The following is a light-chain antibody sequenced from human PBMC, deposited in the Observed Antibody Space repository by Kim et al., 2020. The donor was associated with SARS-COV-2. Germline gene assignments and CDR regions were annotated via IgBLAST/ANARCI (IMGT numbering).Light chain of an antibody. CDR2: DVS. CDR1: SSDVGGYNY. J-gene: IGLJ3*02. V-gene: IGLV2-14*03. CDR3: SSYTSSSTWV. Sequence: GQSITISCTGTSSDVGGYNYVSWYQKQPGKAPKLMIYDVSNRPSGVSNRFSGSKSGNTASLTISGLQAEDEADYYCSSYTSSSTWVFGGGTQLTVL.